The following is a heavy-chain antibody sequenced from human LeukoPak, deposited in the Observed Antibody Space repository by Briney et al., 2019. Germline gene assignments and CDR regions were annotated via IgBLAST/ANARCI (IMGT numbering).Heavy chain of an antibody. V-gene: IGHV5-51*01. CDR1: GYTFTSYW. Sequence: KPGEPLKISCKGSGYTFTSYWIGWAGQMPGRGLEWMGIIFPGDSDTRYSPSFQGQVTISADKSISTAYLQWSSLKASDTAIYYCARPVGFSGYDLPWGRGTLVTVSS. CDR3: ARPVGFSGYDLP. CDR2: IFPGDSDT. D-gene: IGHD5-12*01. J-gene: IGHJ4*02.